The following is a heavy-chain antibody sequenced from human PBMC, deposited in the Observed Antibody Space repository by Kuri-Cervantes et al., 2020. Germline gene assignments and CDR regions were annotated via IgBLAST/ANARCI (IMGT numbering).Heavy chain of an antibody. D-gene: IGHD6-19*01. V-gene: IGHV4-61*02. J-gene: IGHJ5*02. CDR1: GGPISSSSYY. CDR3: ARGLGSSGWSLTRLPDNWFDP. Sequence: SETLSLTCTVSGGPISSSSYYWGWIRQPAGKGLEWIGRIYTSGSTNCNPSLKSRVTMSVDTSKNQFSLKLSSVTAADTAVYYCARGLGSSGWSLTRLPDNWFDPWGQGTLVTVSS. CDR2: IYTSGST.